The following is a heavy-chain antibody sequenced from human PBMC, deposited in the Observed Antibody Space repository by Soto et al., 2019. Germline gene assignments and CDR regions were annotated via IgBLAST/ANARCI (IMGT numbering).Heavy chain of an antibody. V-gene: IGHV1-18*01. J-gene: IGHJ6*02. CDR2: ISGYNGDA. D-gene: IGHD2-8*01. Sequence: QGQLVQSGAEVKMPGASVKVSCKASGYTFTRYGISWVRQAPGQGLEWMGWISGYNGDANYAQSFQGRVSMTIDTSTTTAYMELRTLTPDDTAVYYCAKNGQPPYYYYGLDVWGQGTTVTFSS. CDR3: AKNGQPPYYYYGLDV. CDR1: GYTFTRYG.